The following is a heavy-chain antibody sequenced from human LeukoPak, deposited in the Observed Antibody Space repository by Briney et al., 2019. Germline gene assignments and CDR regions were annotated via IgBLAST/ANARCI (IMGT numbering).Heavy chain of an antibody. CDR1: GGSISSYY. CDR2: IYYSGST. J-gene: IGHJ2*01. V-gene: IGHV4-59*01. Sequence: SETLSLTCTVSGGSISSYYWSWIRQPPGKGLERIGYIYYSGSTNYNPSLKSRVTISVDTSKNQFSLKLSSVTAADTAVYYCARTVRYFDLWGRGTLVTVSS. CDR3: ARTVRYFDL.